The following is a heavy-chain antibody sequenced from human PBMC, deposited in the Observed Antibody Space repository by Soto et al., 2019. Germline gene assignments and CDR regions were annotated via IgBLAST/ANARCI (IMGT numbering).Heavy chain of an antibody. J-gene: IGHJ6*02. CDR1: GDSVSSNSAA. Sequence: PSQTLSLTCAISGDSVSSNSAAWNWIRQSPSRGLEWLGRTYYRSKWYNDYAVSVKSRITINPDTSKNQFSLQLNSVTPEDTAVYYCARDEGSGSYYDYYGMDVWGQGTTVTVSS. D-gene: IGHD6-19*01. CDR3: ARDEGSGSYYDYYGMDV. CDR2: TYYRSKWYN. V-gene: IGHV6-1*01.